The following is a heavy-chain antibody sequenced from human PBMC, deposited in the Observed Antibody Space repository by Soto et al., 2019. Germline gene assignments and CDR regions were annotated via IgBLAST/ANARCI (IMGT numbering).Heavy chain of an antibody. CDR1: GYSFTDYH. J-gene: IGHJ6*01. D-gene: IGHD2-8*01. V-gene: IGHV1-2*04. Sequence: GASVKVSCKASGYSFTDYHIHWVRQAPGQGLEWLGRINPKSGGTSTAQKFQGWVTMTRDRSISTVYMELTRLRSDDTAVYFCARGHSTDCSNGVCSFFYNHEMYVWGQGTTGTVSS. CDR2: INPKSGGT. CDR3: ARGHSTDCSNGVCSFFYNHEMYV.